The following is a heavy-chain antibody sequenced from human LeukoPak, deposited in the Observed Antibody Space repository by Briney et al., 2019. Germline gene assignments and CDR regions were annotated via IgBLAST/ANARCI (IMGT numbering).Heavy chain of an antibody. CDR2: IKTDGSTT. CDR1: GFTFSSSW. D-gene: IGHD1-14*01. J-gene: IGHJ3*02. CDR3: ARGPGDFDASDI. Sequence: GGSLRLSCAVSGFTFSSSWMHWVRQAPGKGLVWVSHIKTDGSTTAYADSVKGRFTISRDNAKNTLYLQMNSLRAEDTGVYYCARGPGDFDASDIWGQGTMVTVSS. V-gene: IGHV3-74*01.